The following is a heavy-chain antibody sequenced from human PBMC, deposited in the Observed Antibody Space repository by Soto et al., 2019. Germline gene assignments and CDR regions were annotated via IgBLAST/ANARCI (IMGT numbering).Heavy chain of an antibody. CDR3: ARAYCSGGICDKYFDY. V-gene: IGHV3-33*01. Sequence: GGSLRLSCAASGFTFGVYAMHWVRQAPGKGLEWVAVIYFGGSYKYYGDSVKGRFAISRDNAKNSLYLQMNSLRAEDTAVYYCARAYCSGGICDKYFDYWGQGTLVTVSS. D-gene: IGHD2-15*01. J-gene: IGHJ4*02. CDR2: IYFGGSYK. CDR1: GFTFGVYA.